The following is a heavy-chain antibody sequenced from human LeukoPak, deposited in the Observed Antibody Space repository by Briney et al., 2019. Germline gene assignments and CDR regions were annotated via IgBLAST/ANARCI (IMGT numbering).Heavy chain of an antibody. J-gene: IGHJ6*03. V-gene: IGHV1-2*02. CDR1: GYTFTGYY. CDR2: INPNSGGT. Sequence: ASVKVSCKASGYTFTGYYMHWVRQAPGQGLEWMGWINPNSGGTNYAQKFQGRVTMTRDTSISTAYMGLSRLRSDDTAVYYCARDLGIAPTYYYYYMDVWGKGTTVTVSS. D-gene: IGHD6-13*01. CDR3: ARDLGIAPTYYYYYMDV.